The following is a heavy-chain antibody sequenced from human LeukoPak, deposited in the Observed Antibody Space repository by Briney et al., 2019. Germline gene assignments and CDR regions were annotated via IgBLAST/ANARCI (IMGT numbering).Heavy chain of an antibody. Sequence: GGSLRLSCAASGFTFSSYGMYWVRQAPGKGLEWVAVISYDGSDTYYADSVKGRFTISRDNSKSTLYLQMNSLRAEDTAVYYCAKDLSYYHDNSGYSYLDYWGQGTLVTVSS. CDR1: GFTFSSYG. V-gene: IGHV3-30*18. J-gene: IGHJ4*02. D-gene: IGHD3-22*01. CDR2: ISYDGSDT. CDR3: AKDLSYYHDNSGYSYLDY.